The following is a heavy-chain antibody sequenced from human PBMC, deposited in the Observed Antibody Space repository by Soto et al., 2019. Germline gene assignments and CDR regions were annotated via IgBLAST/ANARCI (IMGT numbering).Heavy chain of an antibody. Sequence: QVQLVQSGAEVKKPGSSVKVSCKSSGGTFSNSPISWVRQAPGQGLEWMGGVIPLFRTANYAQKFQGRVTITAGESTNTAYMELSSLRSGDTAVYYCARSRFVVGVTEDYYGMDVWGQGTTVTVAS. CDR3: ARSRFVVGVTEDYYGMDV. V-gene: IGHV1-69*12. CDR1: GGTFSNSP. J-gene: IGHJ6*02. CDR2: VIPLFRTA. D-gene: IGHD2-15*01.